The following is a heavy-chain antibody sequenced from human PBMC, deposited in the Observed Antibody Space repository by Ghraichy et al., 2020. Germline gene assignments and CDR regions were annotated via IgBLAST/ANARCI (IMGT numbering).Heavy chain of an antibody. V-gene: IGHV3-23*01. J-gene: IGHJ6*02. D-gene: IGHD5-12*01. Sequence: LSLTCAASGFTFSAYAMHWVRQAPGKGLEWVSGASGSIGSTHYADSVKGRFTISRDNSKNMLYLQMNSLKAEDTAVYYCAKDAQWMNYGMDVWGQGTSVTVSS. CDR3: AKDAQWMNYGMDV. CDR1: GFTFSAYA. CDR2: ASGSIGST.